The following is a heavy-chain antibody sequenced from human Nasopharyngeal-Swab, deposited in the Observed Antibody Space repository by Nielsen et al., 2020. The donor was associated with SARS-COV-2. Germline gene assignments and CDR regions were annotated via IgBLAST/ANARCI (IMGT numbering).Heavy chain of an antibody. Sequence: GESLKISCEASGFIFSSDALHWVRQAPGKGLEWVAVITADGNLKSYGDSVKGRFTVSRDIYTLYLQMNTLRDEDTAMYYCARDPFSSGFCSGDSCYRIALWGQGTLVIVSS. V-gene: IGHV3-30-3*01. CDR2: ITADGNLK. CDR1: GFIFSSDA. D-gene: IGHD2-15*01. J-gene: IGHJ4*02. CDR3: ARDPFSSGFCSGDSCYRIAL.